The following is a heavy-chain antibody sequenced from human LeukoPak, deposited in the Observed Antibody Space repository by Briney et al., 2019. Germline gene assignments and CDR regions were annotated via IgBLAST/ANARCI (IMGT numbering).Heavy chain of an antibody. CDR3: AKNNGWFHLAQ. CDR1: GFNFRDHW. CDR2: IKTDGSET. V-gene: IGHV3-7*03. J-gene: IGHJ4*02. D-gene: IGHD6-19*01. Sequence: GGSLRLTCAVSGFNFRDHWMDWVRQAPGKGLEWVGHIKTDGSETYYVDSLKGRFSISRDNTNNALYLQMNSLRVEDTAVYYCAKNNGWFHLAQWGQGTLVTVSS.